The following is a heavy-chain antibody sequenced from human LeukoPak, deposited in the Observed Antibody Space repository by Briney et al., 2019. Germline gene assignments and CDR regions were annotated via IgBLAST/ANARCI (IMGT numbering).Heavy chain of an antibody. J-gene: IGHJ3*02. Sequence: SQTLSLTCAISGDSVSSSFAAWTWIRQSPSRGLEWLGRPKDRSKWYHDYAESLKSRITINPDTSKNQFSLHLNSVTPEDTAVYLCSRGRSLGYCSSPSCYVSDAFDIWGQGTIVTVSS. CDR3: SRGRSLGYCSSPSCYVSDAFDI. CDR1: GDSVSSSFAA. CDR2: PKDRSKWYH. V-gene: IGHV6-1*01. D-gene: IGHD2-2*01.